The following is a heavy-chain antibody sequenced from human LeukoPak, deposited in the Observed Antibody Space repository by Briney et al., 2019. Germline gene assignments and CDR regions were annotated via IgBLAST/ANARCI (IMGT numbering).Heavy chain of an antibody. CDR3: ARSGAYSSSWHDAFDI. J-gene: IGHJ3*02. Sequence: SETLSLTCTVSGGSISSYYWSWIRQPPGKGLEWIGYIYYSGSTNYNPSLKSRVTISVDTSKNQFSLKLSSVTAADTAVYYCARSGAYSSSWHDAFDIWGQGTMVTVSS. CDR2: IYYSGST. D-gene: IGHD6-13*01. CDR1: GGSISSYY. V-gene: IGHV4-59*01.